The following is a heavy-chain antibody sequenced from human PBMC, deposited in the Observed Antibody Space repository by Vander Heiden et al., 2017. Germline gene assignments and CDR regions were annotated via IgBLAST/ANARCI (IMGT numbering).Heavy chain of an antibody. J-gene: IGHJ3*02. CDR3: ARGRVGAIDRAFDI. CDR2: ISSNGGST. Sequence: EVQLVESGGGLVQPGGSLRLSCAASGFTFSSYAMHWVRQAPGKGLEYVSAISSNGGSTYYANSVKGRFTISRDNSKNTLYLQMGSLRAEDMAVYYCARGRVGAIDRAFDIWVEGTMGAVSS. D-gene: IGHD1-26*01. CDR1: GFTFSSYA. V-gene: IGHV3-64*01.